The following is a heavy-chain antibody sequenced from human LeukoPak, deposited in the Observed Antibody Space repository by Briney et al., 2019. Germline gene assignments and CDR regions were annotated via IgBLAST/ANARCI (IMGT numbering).Heavy chain of an antibody. D-gene: IGHD3-22*01. Sequence: SETLSLTCTVSGDSIGSHYWSWIRQPPGKGLEWIGYIFYVGSTNYNPSLKSRVTISVDTSKNQFPLKLNSVTAADTAVYYCARDYYDSRGEAFDFWGQGTMVTVSS. J-gene: IGHJ3*01. CDR3: ARDYYDSRGEAFDF. V-gene: IGHV4-59*11. CDR2: IFYVGST. CDR1: GDSIGSHY.